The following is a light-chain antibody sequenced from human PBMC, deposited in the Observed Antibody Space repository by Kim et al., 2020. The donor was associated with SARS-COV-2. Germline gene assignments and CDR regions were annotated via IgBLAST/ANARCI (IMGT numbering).Light chain of an antibody. CDR1: SLRSYY. CDR3: NSRDSSGTVV. CDR2: GKN. V-gene: IGLV3-19*01. Sequence: VVLGQKVRSTCQGDSLRSYYESWYQQKPGQAPVLVIYGKNNRPSGSPDRFSGSSSGNTASLTITGAQAEDEADYYCNSRDSSGTVVFGGGTQLTVL. J-gene: IGLJ2*01.